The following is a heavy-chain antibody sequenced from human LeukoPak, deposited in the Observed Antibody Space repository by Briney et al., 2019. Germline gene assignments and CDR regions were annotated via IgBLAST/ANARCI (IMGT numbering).Heavy chain of an antibody. J-gene: IGHJ6*03. V-gene: IGHV4-38-2*01. D-gene: IGHD6-19*01. CDR3: ARVAGTGYGYYYYYYMDV. Sequence: KPSETLSLTCAVSGYSISSGYCWGWIRQPPGKGLEWIGSIYHSGSTYYNPSLKSRVTISVDTSKNQFSLKLSSVTAADTAVYYCARVAGTGYGYYYYYYMDVWGKGTTVTVSS. CDR1: GYSISSGYC. CDR2: IYHSGST.